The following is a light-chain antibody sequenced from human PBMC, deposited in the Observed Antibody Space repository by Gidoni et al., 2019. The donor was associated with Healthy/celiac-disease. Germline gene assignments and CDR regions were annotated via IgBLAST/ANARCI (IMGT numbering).Light chain of an antibody. CDR1: QSVSSSY. V-gene: IGKV3-20*01. Sequence: EIVLTQSPGTLSLSPGERATLSSRASQSVSSSYLAWYQQKPGQAPRLLIYGASSRATGIPDRFSGSGSGTDFTLTISRLEPEDVAVYYCQQYGSSPLTFGQGTKVEIK. CDR2: GAS. J-gene: IGKJ1*01. CDR3: QQYGSSPLT.